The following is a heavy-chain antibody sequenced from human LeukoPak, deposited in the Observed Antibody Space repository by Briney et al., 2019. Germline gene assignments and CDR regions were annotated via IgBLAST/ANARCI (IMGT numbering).Heavy chain of an antibody. V-gene: IGHV3-21*01. Sequence: GGSLRLSCAASGFTFSSYSMNWVRQAPGKGLEWVSPISSSSSYIYYADSVKGRFTISRDNAKNSLYLQMNSLRAEDTAVYYCARDAVMTTPGAFDIWGQGTMVTVSS. D-gene: IGHD2-15*01. CDR1: GFTFSSYS. CDR3: ARDAVMTTPGAFDI. CDR2: ISSSSSYI. J-gene: IGHJ3*02.